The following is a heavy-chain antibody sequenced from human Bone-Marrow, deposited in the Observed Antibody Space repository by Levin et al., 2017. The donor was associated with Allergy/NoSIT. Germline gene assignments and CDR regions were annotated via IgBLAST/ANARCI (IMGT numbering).Heavy chain of an antibody. V-gene: IGHV3-30-3*01. Sequence: LSLTCAASGFTFSSYAMHWVRQAPGKGLEWVAVISYDGSNKYYADSVKGRFTISRDNSKNTLYLQMNSLRAEDTAVYYCARSRPFRYDFWSGYRAAKGRNFDYWGQGTLVTVSS. D-gene: IGHD3-3*01. CDR2: ISYDGSNK. CDR3: ARSRPFRYDFWSGYRAAKGRNFDY. J-gene: IGHJ4*02. CDR1: GFTFSSYA.